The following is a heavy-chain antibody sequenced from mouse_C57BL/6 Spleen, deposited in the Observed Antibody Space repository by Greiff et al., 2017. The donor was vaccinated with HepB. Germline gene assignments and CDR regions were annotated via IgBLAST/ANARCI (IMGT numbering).Heavy chain of an antibody. Sequence: ESGPGLVKPSQSLSLTCSVTGYSITSGYYWNWIRQFPGNKLEWMGYISYDGSNNYNPSLKNRISITRDTSKNQFFLKLNSVTTEDTATYYCARAGPSHYWGQGTTLTVSS. CDR3: ARAGPSHY. CDR2: ISYDGSN. V-gene: IGHV3-6*01. CDR1: GYSITSGYY. J-gene: IGHJ2*01.